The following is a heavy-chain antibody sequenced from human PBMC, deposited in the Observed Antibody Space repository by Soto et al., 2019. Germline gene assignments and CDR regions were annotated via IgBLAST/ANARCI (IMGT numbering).Heavy chain of an antibody. V-gene: IGHV4-31*03. J-gene: IGHJ4*02. Sequence: SETLSLTCTVSGGSISSGAYYWSWIRLHPGKGLEWIGYIYYSGSTYYNPSLKSRVTISVDTSKNQFSLKLSSVTAADTAVYYCARCTGIAAAGTWEFDYWGQGTLVTVSS. CDR2: IYYSGST. D-gene: IGHD6-13*01. CDR3: ARCTGIAAAGTWEFDY. CDR1: GGSISSGAYY.